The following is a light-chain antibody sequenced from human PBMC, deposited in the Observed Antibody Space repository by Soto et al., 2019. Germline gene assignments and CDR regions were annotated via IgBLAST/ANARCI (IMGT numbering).Light chain of an antibody. Sequence: DIQMTQSPSTLSASVGDRVTITCRASQSISNWLAWYQQKPGKDPKLLIYRASSLESGVPSRFSGSGSGTEFTLPISSLQPDDFATYYCQQYNSYSPRLTFGGGTKVETK. CDR1: QSISNW. J-gene: IGKJ4*01. CDR2: RAS. CDR3: QQYNSYSPRLT. V-gene: IGKV1-5*03.